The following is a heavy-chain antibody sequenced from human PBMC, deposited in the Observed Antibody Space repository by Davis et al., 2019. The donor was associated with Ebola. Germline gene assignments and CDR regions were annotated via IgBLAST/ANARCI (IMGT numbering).Heavy chain of an antibody. CDR1: GFTFSSYW. J-gene: IGHJ6*02. Sequence: GGSLRFSCAASGFTFSSYWMSCVRQAPGKGLEWVANIKQDGSEKYYVDSVKGRFTISRDNAKNSLYLQMNSLRAEDTAVYYCARVLYSSPTNLYYYYDMDVWGQGTTVTVSS. V-gene: IGHV3-7*01. CDR2: IKQDGSEK. D-gene: IGHD6-13*01. CDR3: ARVLYSSPTNLYYYYDMDV.